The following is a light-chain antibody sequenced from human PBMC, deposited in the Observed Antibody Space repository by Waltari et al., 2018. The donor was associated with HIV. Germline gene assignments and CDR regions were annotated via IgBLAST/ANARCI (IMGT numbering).Light chain of an antibody. J-gene: IGLJ2*01. Sequence: QSALTQPPSASGSPGQSVTISCTGTSSDIGGFVSWYQQHSGKAPKLMIYEVTKRPSGVPDRSPGSTSGNTASLTVSGLQAEDEADYYCGSYTGDESPDVVFGEGTKLTVL. CDR3: GSYTGDESPDVV. V-gene: IGLV2-8*01. CDR2: EVT. CDR1: SSDIGGF.